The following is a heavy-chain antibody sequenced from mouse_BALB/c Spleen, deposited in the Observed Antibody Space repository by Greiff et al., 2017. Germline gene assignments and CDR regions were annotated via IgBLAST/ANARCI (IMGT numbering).Heavy chain of an antibody. D-gene: IGHD1-1*01. CDR1: GFNIKDTY. V-gene: IGHV14-3*02. J-gene: IGHJ3*01. CDR3: APHYYGSSSFAY. CDR2: IDPANGNT. Sequence: LVESGAELVKPGASVKLSCTASGFNIKDTYMHWVKQRPEQGLEWIGRIDPANGNTKYDPKFQGKATITADTSSNTAYLQLSSLTSEDTAVYYCAPHYYGSSSFAYWGQGTLVTVSA.